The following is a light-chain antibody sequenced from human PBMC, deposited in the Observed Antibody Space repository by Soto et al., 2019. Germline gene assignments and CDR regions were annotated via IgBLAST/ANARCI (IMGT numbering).Light chain of an antibody. CDR1: SGSIASNY. Sequence: NFMLTQPHPVSESPGKTVTISCTRSSGSIASNYVQWYQQRPGSAPTTVIYEDNQRPSGVPDRFSGSIDSSSNSASLTISRLKTEDEADYYCQSYHSSNVVFGGGTQLTVL. J-gene: IGLJ3*02. CDR2: EDN. CDR3: QSYHSSNVV. V-gene: IGLV6-57*04.